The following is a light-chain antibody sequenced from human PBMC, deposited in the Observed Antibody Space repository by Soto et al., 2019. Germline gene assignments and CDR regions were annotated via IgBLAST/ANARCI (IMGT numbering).Light chain of an antibody. CDR1: QYIGSS. J-gene: IGKJ1*01. Sequence: DIQMTQSPSSLSVSVGDRVTITCRASQYIGSSLGWFQQKPGKAPKSLIYAASTLQVGVPSRFSSSGPGTDFILTISSLQPEDFATYYCQQYNSYPRTFGQGTKVEIK. V-gene: IGKV1-16*01. CDR3: QQYNSYPRT. CDR2: AAS.